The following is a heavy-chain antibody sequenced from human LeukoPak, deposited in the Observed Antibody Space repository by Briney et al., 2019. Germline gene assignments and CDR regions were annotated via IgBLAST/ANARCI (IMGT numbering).Heavy chain of an antibody. Sequence: ASAKVSCKASGYTFTGYYMHWVRRAPGQGLEWMGWINPNSGGTNYAQKFQGRVTMTRDTSISTAYMELSRLRSEDTAVYYCALDYDYVWGSYRFNAFDIWGQGTMVTVSS. CDR1: GYTFTGYY. CDR2: INPNSGGT. V-gene: IGHV1-2*02. J-gene: IGHJ3*02. CDR3: ALDYDYVWGSYRFNAFDI. D-gene: IGHD3-16*02.